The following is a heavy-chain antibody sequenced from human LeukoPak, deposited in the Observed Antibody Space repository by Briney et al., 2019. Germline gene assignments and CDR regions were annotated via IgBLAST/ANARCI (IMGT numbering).Heavy chain of an antibody. CDR1: GFTFSSYA. J-gene: IGHJ4*02. D-gene: IGHD5-18*01. Sequence: GGSLRLSCAASGFTFSSYAMSWVRQAPGKGLGWVSAISGSGGSTYYADSVKGRFTISRDNSKNTLYLQMNRLRAEDTAVYYCAKQRRDTAMVFDYWGQGTLVTVSS. CDR3: AKQRRDTAMVFDY. V-gene: IGHV3-23*01. CDR2: ISGSGGST.